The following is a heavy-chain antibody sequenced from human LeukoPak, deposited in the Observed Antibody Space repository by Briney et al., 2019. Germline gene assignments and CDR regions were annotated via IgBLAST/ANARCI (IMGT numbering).Heavy chain of an antibody. Sequence: SVKVSCKASGGTFSSYAIGWVRQAPGQGLEWMGGIIPIFGTANYAQKFQGRVTITADESTSTAYMELSSLRSEDTAVYYCARARNYDFWSGLYYYYGMDVWGQGTTVTVSS. D-gene: IGHD3-3*01. V-gene: IGHV1-69*13. CDR2: IIPIFGTA. J-gene: IGHJ6*02. CDR1: GGTFSSYA. CDR3: ARARNYDFWSGLYYYYGMDV.